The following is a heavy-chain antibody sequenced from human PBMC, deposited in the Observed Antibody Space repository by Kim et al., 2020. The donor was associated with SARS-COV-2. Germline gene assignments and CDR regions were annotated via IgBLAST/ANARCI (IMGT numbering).Heavy chain of an antibody. V-gene: IGHV3-33*06. Sequence: SVKGRFTISRDNSKNTLYLQMNSLRAEDTAVYYCAKDPTAGGGVDYFDYWGQGTLVTVSS. J-gene: IGHJ4*02. D-gene: IGHD3-16*01. CDR3: AKDPTAGGGVDYFDY.